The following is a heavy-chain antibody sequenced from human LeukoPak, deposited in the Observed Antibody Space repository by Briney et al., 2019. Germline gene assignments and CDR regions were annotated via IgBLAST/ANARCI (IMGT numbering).Heavy chain of an antibody. CDR2: TYYRSKWYN. V-gene: IGHV6-1*01. CDR3: ARDRGPKYQLLTYYFDY. CDR1: GDSVSSSSAA. J-gene: IGHJ4*02. D-gene: IGHD2-2*01. Sequence: SQTLSLTCAISGDSVSSSSAAWNWIRQSPSRGLEWLGRTYYRSKWYNDYAVSVKSRITINPDTSKNQFSLQLNSVTPEDTAVYYCARDRGPKYQLLTYYFDYWGQGTLVTVSS.